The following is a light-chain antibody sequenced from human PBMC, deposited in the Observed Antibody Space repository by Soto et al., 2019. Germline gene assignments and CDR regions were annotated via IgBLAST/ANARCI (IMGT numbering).Light chain of an antibody. CDR2: GVS. CDR3: SSYTSSITPYV. Sequence: QPVLTQPASVSGSPGQSITISCTGTITDIGAYNYVSWYQQHPGKAPKLLIYGVSSRPSGVSNRFSGSKSGNAAYLTISGLQADDEAVYYCSSYTSSITPYVFGTGTKLTVL. J-gene: IGLJ1*01. V-gene: IGLV2-14*01. CDR1: ITDIGAYNY.